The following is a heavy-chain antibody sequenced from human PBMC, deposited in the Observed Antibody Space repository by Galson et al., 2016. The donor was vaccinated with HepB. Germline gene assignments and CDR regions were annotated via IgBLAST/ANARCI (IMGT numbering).Heavy chain of an antibody. V-gene: IGHV3-30*18. CDR2: ISYDGSTK. CDR1: EFTFSNYG. D-gene: IGHD1-1*01. CDR3: AKDPVGGQNDPFFEY. J-gene: IGHJ4*02. Sequence: SLRLSCAASEFTFSNYGMHWVRQAPGKGLEWVAVISYDGSTKYYADSVKGRFTISRDNAKNTLDLQMNSLRPDDTAVYYCAKDPVGGQNDPFFEYWGQGTLVIVSS.